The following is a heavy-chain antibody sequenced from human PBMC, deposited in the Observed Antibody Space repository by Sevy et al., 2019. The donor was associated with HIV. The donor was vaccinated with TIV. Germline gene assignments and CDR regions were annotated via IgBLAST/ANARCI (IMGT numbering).Heavy chain of an antibody. V-gene: IGHV3-48*03. Sequence: GGSLRLSCKASGFIFSNYEMNWVRQAPGKGLEWVSYISPSGHAIYYADSVKGRFTVSRDNAKNSLYLQMNSLRGDDTALYYSARDIDSSGYSYDFDLWGQGTMVTLSS. CDR2: ISPSGHAI. CDR3: ARDIDSSGYSYDFDL. J-gene: IGHJ3*01. D-gene: IGHD3-22*01. CDR1: GFIFSNYE.